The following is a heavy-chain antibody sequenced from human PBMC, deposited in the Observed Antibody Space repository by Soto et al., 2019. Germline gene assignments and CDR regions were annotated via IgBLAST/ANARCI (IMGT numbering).Heavy chain of an antibody. J-gene: IGHJ4*02. D-gene: IGHD3-3*01. CDR3: AADYDFWSGQYKFDY. V-gene: IGHV1-58*02. Sequence: ASVKVSCKASGFTFTRSAMQWVRQARGQRLEWIGWIVVGSGNTNYAQKFQERVTITRDMSTSTAYMELSSLRSEDTAVYYCAADYDFWSGQYKFDYWGQGTLVTVSS. CDR2: IVVGSGNT. CDR1: GFTFTRSA.